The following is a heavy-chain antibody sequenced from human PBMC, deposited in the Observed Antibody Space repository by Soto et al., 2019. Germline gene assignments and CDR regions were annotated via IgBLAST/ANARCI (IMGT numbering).Heavy chain of an antibody. V-gene: IGHV4-59*08. CDR2: IYYNGST. D-gene: IGHD6-13*01. Sequence: PSETLSLTCTVSGGSISSHYWSWIRQPPGKGLEWIGYIYYNGSTNSNPSLKSRVTISVDTATNQFSLKLISVTAAFTAVYCCARGYSSSWWFDYWVQGTLVTVSS. J-gene: IGHJ4*02. CDR3: ARGYSSSWWFDY. CDR1: GGSISSHY.